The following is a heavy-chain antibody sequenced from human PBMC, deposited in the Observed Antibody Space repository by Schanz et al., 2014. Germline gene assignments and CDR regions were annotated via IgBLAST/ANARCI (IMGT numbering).Heavy chain of an antibody. D-gene: IGHD3-3*01. CDR1: GFTFSTYD. CDR2: IGTAGDP. CDR3: ARGVRIDY. Sequence: EVQLVESGGGLVQPGGSLRLSCAASGFTFSTYDMHWVRQVTGKGLEWVSGIGTAGDPYYSGSVKGRFTISRENAKNSLYLQMNSLRAGDTAVYYCARGVRIDYWGQGTLVTVSS. J-gene: IGHJ4*02. V-gene: IGHV3-13*05.